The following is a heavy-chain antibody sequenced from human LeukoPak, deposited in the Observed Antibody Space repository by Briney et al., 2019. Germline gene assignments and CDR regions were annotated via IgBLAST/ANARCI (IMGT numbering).Heavy chain of an antibody. J-gene: IGHJ4*02. D-gene: IGHD6-6*01. CDR3: ARRAVWVAARPFDY. CDR2: IYYSGST. Sequence: SETLSLTCTVSGYSLSTYSYWGWIRQPAGKGLEWIGYIYYSGSTNYNPSLKSRVTISVDTSKNQFSLKLSSVTAADTAVYYCARRAVWVAARPFDYWGQGTLVTVSS. CDR1: GYSLSTYSY. V-gene: IGHV4-61*10.